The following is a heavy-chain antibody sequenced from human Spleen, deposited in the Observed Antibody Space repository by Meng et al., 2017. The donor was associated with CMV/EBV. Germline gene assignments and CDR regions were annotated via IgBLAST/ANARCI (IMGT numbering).Heavy chain of an antibody. CDR2: IYYSGST. Sequence: SETLSLTCTVSGGSISNYYWSWIRQPPGKGLEWIGYIYYSGSTNYNPSLKSRVTISVDTSKNQFSLKLSSVTAADTAVYYCARSNNPYYYYGMDVWGQGTTVTVSS. D-gene: IGHD1-14*01. CDR1: GGSISNYY. J-gene: IGHJ6*02. V-gene: IGHV4-59*01. CDR3: ARSNNPYYYYGMDV.